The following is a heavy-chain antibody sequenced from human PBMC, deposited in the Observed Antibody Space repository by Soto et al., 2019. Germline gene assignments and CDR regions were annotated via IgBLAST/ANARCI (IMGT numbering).Heavy chain of an antibody. CDR1: GFTVSTYG. CDR2: ISRDGGTK. D-gene: IGHD2-8*02. J-gene: IGHJ4*02. V-gene: IGHV3-30*03. CDR3: TGEVASGY. Sequence: QVQLVESGGGVVQPGRSLRLSCAVSGFTVSTYGMHWVRQAPGKGLEWVAVISRDGGTKYYAVSVKGRFTISRDNSRNTLFLEMNSLRGDDMAVYYCTGEVASGYWGQGTLVTVCS.